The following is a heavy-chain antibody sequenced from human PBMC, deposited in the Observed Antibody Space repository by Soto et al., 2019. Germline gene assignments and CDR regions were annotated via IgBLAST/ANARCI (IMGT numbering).Heavy chain of an antibody. CDR3: ARGIPGHYGFDV. V-gene: IGHV3-74*01. J-gene: IGHJ3*01. CDR1: GFIFSNYW. Sequence: EVQLVESGGGLVQPGGSLRLSCAPSGFIFSNYWIHWVRQVPGKGLVWVSRIKYDGINTNYADSVKGRFTISRDNAGNTVYLQMNSLRTDDTAVYYCARGIPGHYGFDVWGQGTMVTVSS. CDR2: IKYDGINT. D-gene: IGHD1-20*01.